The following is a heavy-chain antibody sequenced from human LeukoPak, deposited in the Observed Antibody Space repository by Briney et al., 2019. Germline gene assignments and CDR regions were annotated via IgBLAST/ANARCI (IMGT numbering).Heavy chain of an antibody. V-gene: IGHV1-8*01. CDR1: GYTFTSYD. CDR3: ARGLRVPDTGKPWGGDYYYYYMDV. D-gene: IGHD2-21*01. J-gene: IGHJ6*03. Sequence: GASVKVSCKASGYTFTSYDINWVRQATGQGLEWMGWMNPNSGNTGYAQKFQGRVTMTRNTSISTAYMELSSLRSEDTAVYYCARGLRVPDTGKPWGGDYYYYYMDVWGKGTTVTISS. CDR2: MNPNSGNT.